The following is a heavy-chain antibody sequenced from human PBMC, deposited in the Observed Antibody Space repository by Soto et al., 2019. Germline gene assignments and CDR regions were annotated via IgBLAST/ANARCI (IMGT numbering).Heavy chain of an antibody. D-gene: IGHD5-18*01. Sequence: PSETLSLTCAVYGGSFSGYYWSWIRQPPGKGLEWIGEINHSGSTNYNPSLKSRVTISVDTSKNQFSLKLSSVTAADTAVYYCARGRIMVTFDYWGQGTLVTVSS. CDR3: ARGRIMVTFDY. CDR2: INHSGST. J-gene: IGHJ4*02. V-gene: IGHV4-34*01. CDR1: GGSFSGYY.